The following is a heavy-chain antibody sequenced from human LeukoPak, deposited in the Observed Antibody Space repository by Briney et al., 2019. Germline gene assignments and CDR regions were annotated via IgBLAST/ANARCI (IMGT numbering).Heavy chain of an antibody. CDR3: ARGPGRRYFDY. Sequence: SETLSLTCTVSGGSINNYYWSWIRQPPGKGLEWIGYIYYSGSTNYNPSLKSRVTISVDTSKTQCSLNLSSVTAADAAVYYCARGPGRRYFDYWGQGTLVTVSS. V-gene: IGHV4-59*01. J-gene: IGHJ4*02. CDR2: IYYSGST. CDR1: GGSINNYY. D-gene: IGHD3-10*01.